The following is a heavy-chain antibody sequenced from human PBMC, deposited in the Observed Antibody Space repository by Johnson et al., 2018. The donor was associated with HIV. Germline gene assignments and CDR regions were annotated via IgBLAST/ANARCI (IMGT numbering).Heavy chain of an antibody. Sequence: VQLVESGGGLVQPGGSLRLSCAASGFTFSSYAMSWVRQAPGKGLEWVSAISGSGGSTYYADSVKGRLTISRDNAKNSLYLQMNSLRAEDTAVYFCARAINDAFDIWGQGTMVTVSP. CDR1: GFTFSSYA. CDR3: ARAINDAFDI. V-gene: IGHV3-23*04. J-gene: IGHJ3*02. CDR2: ISGSGGST.